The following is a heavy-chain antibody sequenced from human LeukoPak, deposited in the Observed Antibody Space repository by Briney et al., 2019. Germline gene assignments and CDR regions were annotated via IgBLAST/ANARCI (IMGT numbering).Heavy chain of an antibody. CDR2: FDPEDGET. CDR3: TRRSGGTGTTLGY. CDR1: GYTLSELS. J-gene: IGHJ4*02. D-gene: IGHD1-1*01. Sequence: ASVKVSCKAPGYTLSELSIHWVRQPSGKGLEWMGAFDPEDGETIYAQKFQGRITITRNTSISTAYMELSSLRYEDTAVYYCTRRSGGTGTTLGYWGQGTLVTVSS. V-gene: IGHV1-24*01.